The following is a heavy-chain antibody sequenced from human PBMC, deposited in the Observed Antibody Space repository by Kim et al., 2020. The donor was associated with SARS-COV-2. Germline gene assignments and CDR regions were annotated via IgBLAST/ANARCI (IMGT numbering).Heavy chain of an antibody. D-gene: IGHD3-16*01. CDR3: AHRDLGGAVGVFDY. CDR1: DFSLRTNGVG. Sequence: SGPTLVNPPQTLTLTCSFSDFSLRTNGVGVGWIRQPPGKALEWLATIYWPDDKRYNPSLKSKLSISADTSGNQVVLEVANLDPLDTGTYYCAHRDLGGAVGVFDYWGQGILVTVSS. J-gene: IGHJ4*02. CDR2: IYWPDDK. V-gene: IGHV2-5*01.